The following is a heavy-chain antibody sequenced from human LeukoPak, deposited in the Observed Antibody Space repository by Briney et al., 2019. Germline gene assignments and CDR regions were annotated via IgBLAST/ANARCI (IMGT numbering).Heavy chain of an antibody. D-gene: IGHD3-10*01. J-gene: IGHJ6*03. CDR1: GGSISSGDYY. CDR2: ISYSGNT. Sequence: SQTLSLTCTVSGGSISSGDYYWSWIRQSPGKGLEWIGYISYSGNTYYNPSLKSRVTMSVDTSKNQFSLKLSSVTAADTAVYYCAREGQLLWFGELLSDYYYYYMDVWGKGTTVTVSS. V-gene: IGHV4-30-4*01. CDR3: AREGQLLWFGELLSDYYYYYMDV.